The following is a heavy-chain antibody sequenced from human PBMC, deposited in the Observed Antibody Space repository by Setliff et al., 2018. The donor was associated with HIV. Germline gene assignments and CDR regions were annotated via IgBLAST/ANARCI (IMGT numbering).Heavy chain of an antibody. CDR1: GYTFTGYY. Sequence: ASVKVSCKASGYTFTGYYMHWVRQAPGQGLEWMGRVNPNSGGTNYAQKFQGRVTMTRDTSISTAYMELSRLRSDDTAVYYCARDWNYYGSGSYPGYWGQGTLVNVSS. D-gene: IGHD3-10*01. V-gene: IGHV1-2*06. J-gene: IGHJ4*02. CDR2: VNPNSGGT. CDR3: ARDWNYYGSGSYPGY.